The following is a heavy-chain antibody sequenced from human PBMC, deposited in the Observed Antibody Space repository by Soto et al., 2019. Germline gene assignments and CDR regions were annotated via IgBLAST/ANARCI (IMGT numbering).Heavy chain of an antibody. Sequence: GGSLRLSCVASGFIFSDYAMHWARQAPGKGLEWVALISPAGTNQYYADSAKGRFTISRDNSKNTLYLQMNSPRPEDTGLYYCARENSRISPRLFQHWGHGTLVTVSS. V-gene: IGHV3-30-3*01. CDR2: ISPAGTNQ. J-gene: IGHJ1*01. D-gene: IGHD6-6*01. CDR1: GFIFSDYA. CDR3: ARENSRISPRLFQH.